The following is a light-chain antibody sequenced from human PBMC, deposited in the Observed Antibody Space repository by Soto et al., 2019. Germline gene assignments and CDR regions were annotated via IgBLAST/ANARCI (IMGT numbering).Light chain of an antibody. CDR3: QQYGNSPFT. CDR2: GAS. V-gene: IGKV3-20*01. CDR1: QYINTR. Sequence: EIVMTQSPATLSSFPGDRVTLSCRASQYINTRLAWYQHRPGQAPRLLIYGASNRATGIPDRFSGSGSGTDFTLTISRLEPEDFEVYYCQQYGNSPFTFGGGTKVDI. J-gene: IGKJ4*01.